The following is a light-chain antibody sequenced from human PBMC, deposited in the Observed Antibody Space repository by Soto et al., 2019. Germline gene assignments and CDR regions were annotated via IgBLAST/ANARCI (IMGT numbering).Light chain of an antibody. CDR3: PQYNSYSQT. J-gene: IGKJ1*01. CDR1: QSINNW. V-gene: IGKV1-5*03. CDR2: RAS. Sequence: DIQMTESPSTLSATVGDRVNITCRASQSINNWLAWYQQKPGKAPKLLIHRASTLEGGVPSRFSASASGTDFTRNIDSLPPSDFAAYYCPQYNSYSQTCGQGTKVEIK.